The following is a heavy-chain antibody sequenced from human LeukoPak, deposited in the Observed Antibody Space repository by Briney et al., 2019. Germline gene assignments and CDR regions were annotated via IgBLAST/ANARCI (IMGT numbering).Heavy chain of an antibody. Sequence: GASVKVSCKASGYTFTSYYMHWVRQAPGQGLEWMGWINPNSGGTKFAQKFQGRVTMTRDTSISTAYMELSSLRSDDTAVYYCARDSVAAGTEFDWWGQGTLVTVSS. D-gene: IGHD6-13*01. CDR1: GYTFTSYY. J-gene: IGHJ4*02. CDR3: ARDSVAAGTEFDW. V-gene: IGHV1-2*02. CDR2: INPNSGGT.